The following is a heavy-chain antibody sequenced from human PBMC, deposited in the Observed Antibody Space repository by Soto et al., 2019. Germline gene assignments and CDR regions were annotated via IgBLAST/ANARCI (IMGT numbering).Heavy chain of an antibody. J-gene: IGHJ4*02. CDR1: GDSVSSTSAA. Sequence: SQTLSLTCAISGDSVSSTSAAWNWIRQSPLRGLEWLGRTYYRSSWSNDYALSVRSRITINPDTSKNQFSLELNSVTPEDTAVYYCASHTPSGSFDYWGQGPLFTVSS. CDR3: ASHTPSGSFDY. D-gene: IGHD5-12*01. V-gene: IGHV6-1*01. CDR2: TYYRSSWSN.